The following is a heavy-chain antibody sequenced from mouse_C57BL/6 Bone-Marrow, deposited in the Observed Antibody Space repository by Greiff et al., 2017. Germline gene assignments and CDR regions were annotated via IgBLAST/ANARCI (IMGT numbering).Heavy chain of an antibody. D-gene: IGHD2-3*01. CDR2: INPNNGGT. CDR3: AGYYSWFAY. J-gene: IGHJ3*01. CDR1: GYTFTDYN. Sequence: EVKLMESGPELVKPGASVKMSCKASGYTFTDYNMHWVKQSHGKSLEWIGYINPNNGGTSYNQKFKGKATLTVNKSSSTAYMELRSLTSEDSAVYDCAGYYSWFAYWGQGTLVTVSA. V-gene: IGHV1-22*01.